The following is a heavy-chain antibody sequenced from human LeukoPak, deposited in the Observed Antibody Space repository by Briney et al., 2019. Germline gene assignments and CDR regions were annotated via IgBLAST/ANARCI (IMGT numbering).Heavy chain of an antibody. Sequence: SETLSLTCTVSGGSISSGSYYWGWIRQPPGKGLEWIGSIYYSGSIYYNPSLKSRVTISVDTSKNQFSLKLSSVTAADTAVYYCARGRPPWGGRFLVFDYWGQGTLVTVSS. CDR2: IYYSGSI. J-gene: IGHJ4*02. CDR3: ARGRPPWGGRFLVFDY. V-gene: IGHV4-39*07. D-gene: IGHD3-3*01. CDR1: GGSISSGSYY.